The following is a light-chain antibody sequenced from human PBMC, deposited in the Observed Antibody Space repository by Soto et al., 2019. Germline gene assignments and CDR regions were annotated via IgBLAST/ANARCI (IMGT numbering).Light chain of an antibody. CDR3: QQRSNWLIT. CDR1: QSVSSN. Sequence: EIVMTQSPATLSVSPGERATLSCRASQSVSSNLAWYQQKPGQAPRLLFYGASNRATAIPDRFSGSGFGTDFTLTITRLEPEDFAVYYCQQRSNWLITFGQGTRLET. V-gene: IGKV3D-20*02. J-gene: IGKJ5*01. CDR2: GAS.